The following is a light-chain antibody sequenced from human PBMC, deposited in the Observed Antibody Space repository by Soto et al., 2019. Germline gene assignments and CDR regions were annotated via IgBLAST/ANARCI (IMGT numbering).Light chain of an antibody. CDR2: EAS. J-gene: IGKJ4*01. CDR3: QRLNNYPLT. V-gene: IGKV1-9*01. Sequence: DIQLTQSPSFLSASVGDRVTITCRASQGISSYLLWYQQKPGKAPKLLIYEASTLQSGVPSRFSGSGSGTEFTLTINSLQPEDFATYYCQRLNNYPLTFGGGTEVEIK. CDR1: QGISSY.